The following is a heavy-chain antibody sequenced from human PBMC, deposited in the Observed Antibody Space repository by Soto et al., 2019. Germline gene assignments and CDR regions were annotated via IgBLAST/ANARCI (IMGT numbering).Heavy chain of an antibody. CDR2: ISHSGTSI. CDR1: GFTLSDYY. V-gene: IGHV3-11*01. CDR3: AAYPYYYASWY. D-gene: IGHD3-10*01. Sequence: LRLSRATSGFTLSDYYMNWIRQAPGKGLVWVSYISHSGTSIYYADSVNGRLTVSRDSARDARNRQKNSLRAEDTAGYCSAAYPYYYASWYWGQGTLVTVAS. J-gene: IGHJ4*02.